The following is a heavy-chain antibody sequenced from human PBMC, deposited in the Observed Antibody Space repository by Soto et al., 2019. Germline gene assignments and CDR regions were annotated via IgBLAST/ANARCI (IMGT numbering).Heavy chain of an antibody. J-gene: IGHJ4*02. V-gene: IGHV1-46*01. CDR1: GYTFTSTW. CDR2: INPYGGAA. D-gene: IGHD3-22*01. Sequence: ASVKVSCKASGYTFTSTWMHWVRQAPGQGLEWMGIINPYGGAATYAEKFQGRVTMTRDTSTATDYMELSSLRSEDTAMYYCARDRSHSSDYWWDDYWGQGTQVTVSS. CDR3: ARDRSHSSDYWWDDY.